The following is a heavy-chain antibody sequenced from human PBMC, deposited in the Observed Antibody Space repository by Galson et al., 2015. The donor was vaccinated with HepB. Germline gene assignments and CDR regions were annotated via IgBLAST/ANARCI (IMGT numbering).Heavy chain of an antibody. Sequence: SLRLSCAASGFSFGDYAMSWFRQAPGKGLEWVGFIRTKIYGGTTQYAASVKGRFTISRDDSKSSAYLQMNSLKTEDTAVYFCTRDPTSSTRWLGYYYYYMDVWGKGTTVTVSS. J-gene: IGHJ6*03. D-gene: IGHD2-2*01. CDR2: IRTKIYGGTT. V-gene: IGHV3-49*03. CDR3: TRDPTSSTRWLGYYYYYMDV. CDR1: GFSFGDYA.